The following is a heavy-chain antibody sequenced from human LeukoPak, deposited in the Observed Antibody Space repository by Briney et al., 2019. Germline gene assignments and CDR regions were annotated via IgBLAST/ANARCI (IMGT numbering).Heavy chain of an antibody. D-gene: IGHD6-13*01. CDR2: IIPIFGTA. V-gene: IGHV1-69*01. CDR1: GGTFSSYA. J-gene: IGHJ4*02. Sequence: GASVKVSCKASGGTFSSYAISWVRQAPGQWLEWMGGIIPIFGTANYAQKFQGRVTITADESTSTAYMELSSLRSEDTAVYYCASWGAPVLSPGYSSSWLPDYWGQGTLVTVSS. CDR3: ASWGAPVLSPGYSSSWLPDY.